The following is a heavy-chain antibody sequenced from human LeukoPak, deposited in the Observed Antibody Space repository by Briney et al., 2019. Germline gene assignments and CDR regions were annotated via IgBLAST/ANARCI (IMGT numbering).Heavy chain of an antibody. J-gene: IGHJ4*02. V-gene: IGHV1-18*01. CDR2: ISAYNGNT. D-gene: IGHD3-10*01. CDR1: GYTFTSYG. Sequence: GASVKVSCKASGYTFTSYGISWVRQAPGQGLEWMGWISAYNGNTNYAQKLQGRVTMTTDTSTSTAYMELSRLRSDDTAVYYCARDLRGLYFDYWGQGTLATVSS. CDR3: ARDLRGLYFDY.